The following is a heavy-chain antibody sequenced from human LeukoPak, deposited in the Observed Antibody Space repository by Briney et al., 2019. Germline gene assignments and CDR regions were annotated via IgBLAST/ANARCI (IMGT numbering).Heavy chain of an antibody. CDR1: GGSISSYY. V-gene: IGHV4-59*01. Sequence: SETLSLTCTVSGGSISSYYWSWIRQPPGKGLEWIGYIYTSGSTNYNPSLKSRVTISVDTSKNQFSLKLSSVTAADTAVYYCARVRKAVAGTHCYYMDVWGKGTTVTISS. J-gene: IGHJ6*03. D-gene: IGHD6-19*01. CDR3: ARVRKAVAGTHCYYMDV. CDR2: IYTSGST.